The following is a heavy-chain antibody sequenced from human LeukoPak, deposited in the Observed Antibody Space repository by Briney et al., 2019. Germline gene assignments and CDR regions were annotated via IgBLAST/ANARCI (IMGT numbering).Heavy chain of an antibody. CDR2: IYHSGST. J-gene: IGHJ4*02. D-gene: IGHD3-10*01. Sequence: SQTLSLTCTVSGGSISSGGYYWSWIRQPPGKGLEWIGYIYHSGSTYYNPSLKSRVTISVDRSKNQFSLKLSSVTAADTAVYYCARDLGFGELPGNNDYWGQGTLVTVSS. CDR3: ARDLGFGELPGNNDY. V-gene: IGHV4-30-2*01. CDR1: GGSISSGGYY.